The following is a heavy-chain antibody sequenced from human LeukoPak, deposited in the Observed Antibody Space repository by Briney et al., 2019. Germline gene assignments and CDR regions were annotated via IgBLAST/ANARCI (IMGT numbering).Heavy chain of an antibody. CDR3: ARGGDYGDY. D-gene: IGHD4-17*01. CDR2: INSSPDII. CDR1: GFTFKSYS. V-gene: IGHV3-21*05. J-gene: IGHJ4*02. Sequence: PGESLRLSCAASGFTFKSYSMNWVRQAPGKGLEWVSHINSSPDIIHYADSVKGRFTISRDNAKNSLYLQMNSLRVEDMAVYYCARGGDYGDYAGQGTLVTVSS.